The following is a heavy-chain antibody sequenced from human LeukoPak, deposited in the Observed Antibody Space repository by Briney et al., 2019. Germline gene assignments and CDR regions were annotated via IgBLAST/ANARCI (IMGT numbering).Heavy chain of an antibody. Sequence: GGSLRLSCAASGFTFSCYWMSWVRQAPGKGLEWVANIKQDGSEKYYVDSVKGRFTISRDNAKNSLYLQMNSLRAEDTAVYYCAFHLDTAMVNLFDYWGQGTLVTVSS. CDR1: GFTFSCYW. CDR2: IKQDGSEK. CDR3: AFHLDTAMVNLFDY. J-gene: IGHJ4*02. D-gene: IGHD5-18*01. V-gene: IGHV3-7*01.